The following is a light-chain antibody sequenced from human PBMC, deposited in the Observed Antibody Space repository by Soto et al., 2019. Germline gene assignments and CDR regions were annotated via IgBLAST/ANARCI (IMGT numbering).Light chain of an antibody. CDR3: QQYNNWPLT. V-gene: IGKV3-15*01. CDR1: QSVSSN. CDR2: GAS. Sequence: EIVMTQSPATLSVSPGERATLSCRASQSVSSNLAWYQQKPGQAPRLLIYGASTRATGIPARFSGSGSGTAFTLTISSLQSEAFAVYYCQQYNNWPLTFGGGTKVDIK. J-gene: IGKJ4*01.